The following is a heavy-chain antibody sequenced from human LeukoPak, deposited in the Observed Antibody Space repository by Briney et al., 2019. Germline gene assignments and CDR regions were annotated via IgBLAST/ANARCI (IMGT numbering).Heavy chain of an antibody. V-gene: IGHV4-39*01. CDR1: GGSISSSGYY. D-gene: IGHD2-2*01. CDR2: INYSGTT. CDR3: ARVDIVIVPSANFDC. J-gene: IGHJ4*02. Sequence: SETLSLTCTVSGGSISSSGYYWGWIRQPPGKGLEWIGSINYSGTTYYNPSLRSRVTISVDTSKNQFSLKLSSVTAADTAVYYCARVDIVIVPSANFDCWGQGALVTVSS.